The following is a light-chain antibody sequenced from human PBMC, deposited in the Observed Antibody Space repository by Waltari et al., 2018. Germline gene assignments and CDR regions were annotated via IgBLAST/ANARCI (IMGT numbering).Light chain of an antibody. CDR1: QGISSY. V-gene: IGKV1-9*01. CDR2: GAS. J-gene: IGKJ4*01. Sequence: IQSTQSPSSLAASIGAGATITRRASQGISSYLAWYQQKPGKAPNFLIYGASTLQSGVPSRFRGSGSGTDFTLTISSLQPEDFATYYCQQLNSYPLTFGGGTKVAI. CDR3: QQLNSYPLT.